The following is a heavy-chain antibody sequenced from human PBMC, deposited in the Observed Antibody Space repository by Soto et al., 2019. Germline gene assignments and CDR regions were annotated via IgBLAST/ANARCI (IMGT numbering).Heavy chain of an antibody. J-gene: IGHJ5*02. CDR1: GFTFSSYS. V-gene: IGHV3-48*02. CDR3: ARDRCTNGVCYFGWLDP. D-gene: IGHD2-8*01. CDR2: ISSSSSAI. Sequence: GGSLRLSCAASGFTFSSYSMNWVRQAPGKGLEWVSYISSSSSAIYYADSVKGRFTISRDNAKNSLYLQMNSLRDEDTAVYYSARDRCTNGVCYFGWLDPWGKGTLVTVSS.